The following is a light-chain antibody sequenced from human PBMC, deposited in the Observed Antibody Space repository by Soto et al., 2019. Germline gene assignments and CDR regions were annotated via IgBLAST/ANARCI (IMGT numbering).Light chain of an antibody. Sequence: EIVLTQSPGTLSLSPGERATLSCRASQSVSSSYLAWYQQKPGQAPRLLIYGASSRATGIPDRFSGSGSGTDFTLTISRLEPEDFATYYCQQVNSFPFTFGGGTKVDIK. V-gene: IGKV3-20*01. CDR1: QSVSSSY. CDR3: QQVNSFPFT. J-gene: IGKJ4*01. CDR2: GAS.